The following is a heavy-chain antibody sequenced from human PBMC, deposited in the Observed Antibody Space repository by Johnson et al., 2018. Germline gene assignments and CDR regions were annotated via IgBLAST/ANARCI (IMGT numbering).Heavy chain of an antibody. Sequence: EVQLLESGGGLVQPGGSLRLSCAASGFTFKNYAMTWVRQATGKGLEWVSAISGSGDSTYYGDSVKGRFTISRDNSKNTLYLQMNNRRAENTAVYYWGKDQGQGGFVVVPTARGCFDYWGQGTLVTVSS. CDR3: GKDQGQGGFVVVPTARGCFDY. J-gene: IGHJ4*02. D-gene: IGHD2-2*01. CDR2: ISGSGDST. V-gene: IGHV3-23*01. CDR1: GFTFKNYA.